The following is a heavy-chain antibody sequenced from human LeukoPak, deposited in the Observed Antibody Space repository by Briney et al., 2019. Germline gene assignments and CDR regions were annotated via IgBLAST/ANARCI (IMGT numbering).Heavy chain of an antibody. D-gene: IGHD3-22*01. CDR3: ARLNGLTDY. V-gene: IGHV4-38-2*02. J-gene: IGHJ4*02. Sequence: SETLSLTCTVSGYFISSGYYWGWIRQPPGKGLEWIGSIYHSGNTYYNPSLKSRVTMSVDTSKNQFSLKLSSVTAADTAVYYCARLNGLTDYWGQGTLVTVSS. CDR2: IYHSGNT. CDR1: GYFISSGYY.